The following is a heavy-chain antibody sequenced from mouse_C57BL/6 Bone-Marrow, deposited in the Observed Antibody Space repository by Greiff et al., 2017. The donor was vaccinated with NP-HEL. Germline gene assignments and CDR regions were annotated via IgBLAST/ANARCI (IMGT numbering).Heavy chain of an antibody. V-gene: IGHV14-4*01. Sequence: VQLQQSGAELVRPGASVKSSCTASGFNIKDDYMHWVKQRPEQGLEWIGWIDPENGDTEYASKFQGKATITADTSSNTAYLQLSSLTSEDTAVYYCTTTTDRGGYFDYWGQGTTLTVSS. CDR2: IDPENGDT. D-gene: IGHD1-1*01. J-gene: IGHJ2*01. CDR1: GFNIKDDY. CDR3: TTTTDRGGYFDY.